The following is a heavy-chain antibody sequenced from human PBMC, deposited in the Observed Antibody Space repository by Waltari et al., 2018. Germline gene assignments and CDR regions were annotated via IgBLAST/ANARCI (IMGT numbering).Heavy chain of an antibody. Sequence: QVQLVQSGAEVKKPGASVKVSCKASGYTFTSYDINWVRQATGQGREWMGWMNPNSGNTGHAQNFQGRVTMTRNTSISTAYMELSSLRSEDTAVYYCARGWGRITMIVVRAFDIWGQGTMVTVSS. D-gene: IGHD3-22*01. CDR2: MNPNSGNT. CDR3: ARGWGRITMIVVRAFDI. V-gene: IGHV1-8*01. CDR1: GYTFTSYD. J-gene: IGHJ3*02.